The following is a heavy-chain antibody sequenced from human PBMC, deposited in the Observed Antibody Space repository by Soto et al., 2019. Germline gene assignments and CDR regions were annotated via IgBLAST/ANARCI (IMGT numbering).Heavy chain of an antibody. J-gene: IGHJ4*02. CDR2: IGRVSTYI. V-gene: IGHV3-21*02. CDR1: GFPFSSFS. D-gene: IGHD3-10*01. CDR3: ARVTAGSGSYQIDL. Sequence: QLVESGGGLVKPGGSLRLSCVASGFPFSSFSLTWIRQAPGKGLEWVSSIGRVSTYIYYADSVRGRFTVSRDNAKNSVYLQINGLTAEDSGIYYCARVTAGSGSYQIDLWGQGTLVTVSS.